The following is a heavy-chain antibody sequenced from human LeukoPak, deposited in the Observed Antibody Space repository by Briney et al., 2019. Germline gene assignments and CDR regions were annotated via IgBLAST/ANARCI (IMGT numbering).Heavy chain of an antibody. CDR1: GFTFSSYS. CDR2: ISSSSSYI. CDR3: ARGGDTAMVDDY. D-gene: IGHD5-18*01. V-gene: IGHV3-21*01. J-gene: IGHJ4*02. Sequence: PGGSLRLSCAASGFTFSSYSMNWVRQAPGKGLEWVSSISSSSSYIYYADSVKGRFTISRDNAKNSLYLQMNSLRAEDTAMYYCARGGDTAMVDDYWGQGTLVTVSS.